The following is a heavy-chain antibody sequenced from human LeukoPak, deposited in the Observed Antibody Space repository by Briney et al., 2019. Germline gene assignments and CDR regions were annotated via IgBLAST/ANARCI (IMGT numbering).Heavy chain of an antibody. CDR3: VRDLDLGGYSSFVS. D-gene: IGHD4-23*01. J-gene: IGHJ4*02. Sequence: GGSLRLSCAASGFTFSTYFWMHWVRQTPGKGLVWVSRLRSDGGSSAYADFVRGRFTISRDNAKNTLYLQMNSLRAEDTAVYYCVRDLDLGGYSSFVSWGQGTLVTVSS. CDR1: GFTFSTYFW. V-gene: IGHV3-74*01. CDR2: LRSDGGSS.